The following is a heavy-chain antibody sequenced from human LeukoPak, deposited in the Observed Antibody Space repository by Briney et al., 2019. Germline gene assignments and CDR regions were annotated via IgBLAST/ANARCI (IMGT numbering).Heavy chain of an antibody. CDR1: GYSISSGYH. J-gene: IGHJ4*02. CDR2: MYHSGST. CDR3: ARRIVSSSSGFDY. Sequence: PSETLSLTCAVSGYSISSGYHWGWIRQSPGKGLEWIGFMYHSGSTYYDPSLKSRVTISVDTSKNQFSLKLSSVTAADTAVYYCARRIVSSSSGFDYWGQRTLVTVSS. D-gene: IGHD6-6*01. V-gene: IGHV4-38-2*01.